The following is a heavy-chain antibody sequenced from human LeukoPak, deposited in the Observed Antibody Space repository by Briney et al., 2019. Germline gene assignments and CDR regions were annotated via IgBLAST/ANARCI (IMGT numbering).Heavy chain of an antibody. CDR2: ISSSGSTI. Sequence: PGGSLRLSCAASGFTFSSYEMNWVRQAPGKGLGWVSYISSSGSTIYYADSVKGRFTISRDNAKNSLYLQMNSLRAEDTAVYYCARGDYDFWSGYYRNYGMDVWGQGTTVTVSS. J-gene: IGHJ6*02. CDR1: GFTFSSYE. CDR3: ARGDYDFWSGYYRNYGMDV. V-gene: IGHV3-48*03. D-gene: IGHD3-3*01.